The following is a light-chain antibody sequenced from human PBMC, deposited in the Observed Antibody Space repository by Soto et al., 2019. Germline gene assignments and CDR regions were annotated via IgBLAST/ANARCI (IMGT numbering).Light chain of an antibody. J-gene: IGKJ4*01. CDR3: QHYNNSVGT. CDR2: GAS. Sequence: EVVMTQSPATLSVSPGERATLSCRAIQTISSNLAWYQQQPGQAPRLLIYGASTRATGIPARFSGSGSGTDVTLSISSLQSEDFTVYYCQHYNNSVGTFGGGTKVEIK. V-gene: IGKV3-15*01. CDR1: QTISSN.